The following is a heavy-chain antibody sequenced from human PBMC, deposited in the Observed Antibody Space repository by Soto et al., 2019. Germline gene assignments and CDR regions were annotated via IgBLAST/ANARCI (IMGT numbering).Heavy chain of an antibody. CDR3: ARHSRTEIALWFGANNSFDP. Sequence: PSETLSLTCTVSGGSISSYYWSWIRQPPGKGLEWIGYIYYSGSTNYNPSLKSRVTISVDTSKNQFSLKLSSVTAADTAVYYCARHSRTEIALWFGANNSFDPWGQGTLVTVSS. J-gene: IGHJ5*02. CDR1: GGSISSYY. D-gene: IGHD3-10*01. V-gene: IGHV4-59*08. CDR2: IYYSGST.